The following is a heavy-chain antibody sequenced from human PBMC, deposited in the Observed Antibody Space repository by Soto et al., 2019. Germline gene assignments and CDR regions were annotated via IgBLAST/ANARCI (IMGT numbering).Heavy chain of an antibody. Sequence: GASVKVSCKASGYTFTSYGISWVRQAPGQGLEWMGWISAYNGNTNYAQKLQGRVTMTTDTSTSTAYMELRSLRSDDTAVYYCARVYCSSNSCYWGYYYGMDVWGQGTTVTVSS. CDR1: GYTFTSYG. J-gene: IGHJ6*02. CDR3: ARVYCSSNSCYWGYYYGMDV. CDR2: ISAYNGNT. D-gene: IGHD2-2*01. V-gene: IGHV1-18*01.